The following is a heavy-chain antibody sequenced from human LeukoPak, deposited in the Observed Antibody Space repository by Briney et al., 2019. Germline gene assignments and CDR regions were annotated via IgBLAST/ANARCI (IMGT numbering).Heavy chain of an antibody. D-gene: IGHD3-10*02. V-gene: IGHV3-7*01. J-gene: IGHJ6*04. CDR2: IKQDGSEK. CDR3: AELGITMIGGV. CDR1: GFTFDDYG. Sequence: PGGSLRLSCAASGFTFDDYGMSWVRQAPGKGLEWVANIKQDGSEKNYVDSVKGRFTISRDNAKNSVDLQMNSLRVGDTAVYYCAELGITMIGGVWGKGTTVTISS.